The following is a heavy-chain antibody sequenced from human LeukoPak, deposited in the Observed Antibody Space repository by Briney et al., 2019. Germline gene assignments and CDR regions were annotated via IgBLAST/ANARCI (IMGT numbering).Heavy chain of an antibody. CDR3: ARLPSH. CDR1: GGSISNFY. V-gene: IGHV4-59*08. CDR2: ISDHEGA. J-gene: IGHJ4*02. Sequence: PSETLSLTCTVSGGSISNFYWSWIRQPPGKELEWIGYISDHEGATYNPSLKSRVTMSVDTSKTHFSLKLNSVTAADTAVYYCARLPSHWGQGTLVTVSS.